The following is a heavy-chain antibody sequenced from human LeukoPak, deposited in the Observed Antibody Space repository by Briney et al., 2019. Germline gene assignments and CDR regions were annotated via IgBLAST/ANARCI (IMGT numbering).Heavy chain of an antibody. CDR2: FYYSGST. CDR1: GGSLSTSDSY. Sequence: PSETLSLTCTVSGGSLSTSDSYWGWIRPPPGKGLEWIGCFYYSGSTYYNPSLKRRPTISVDTSNNQFSVRLTSVTAAATAFYSCARRRNGVPYYFDYWGQGTLVTVSS. V-gene: IGHV4-39*01. CDR3: ARRRNGVPYYFDY. D-gene: IGHD1-1*01. J-gene: IGHJ4*02.